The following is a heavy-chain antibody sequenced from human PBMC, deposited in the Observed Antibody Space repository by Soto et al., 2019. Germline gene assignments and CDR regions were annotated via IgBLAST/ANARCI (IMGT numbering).Heavy chain of an antibody. CDR1: GFTFSSYS. V-gene: IGHV3-48*02. D-gene: IGHD6-13*01. CDR3: ARNWLSSSWFAFFDY. CDR2: ISSSSSVI. J-gene: IGHJ4*02. Sequence: GGSLRLSCTASGFTFSSYSMNWVRQAPGKGLEWVSYISSSSSVIYSADSVKGRFTISRDNAKTSLYLQMNSLRDEDTAVYYCARNWLSSSWFAFFDYWGQGTLVTVYS.